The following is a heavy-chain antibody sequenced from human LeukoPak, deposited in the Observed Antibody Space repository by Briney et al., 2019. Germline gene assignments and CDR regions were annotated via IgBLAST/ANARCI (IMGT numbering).Heavy chain of an antibody. CDR2: IYSTGTT. CDR1: GGSISGYF. D-gene: IGHD2-2*01. V-gene: IGHV4-4*09. CDR3: ARHNPPPTGFCSGTSCFMSGSQYFYMDV. J-gene: IGHJ6*03. Sequence: SETLSLTCTVSGGSISGYFWSWIRQPPGKGPEWIAYIYSTGTTNYSPPLSSRVTISVDTSKNQLSLNLRFVTATDTAVYHCARHNPPPTGFCSGTSCFMSGSQYFYMDVWARGPRSPSP.